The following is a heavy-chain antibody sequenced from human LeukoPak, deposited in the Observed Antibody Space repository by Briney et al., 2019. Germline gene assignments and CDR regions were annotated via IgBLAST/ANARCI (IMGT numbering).Heavy chain of an antibody. CDR1: GFAFTNYG. Sequence: GGSLTLSCAASGFAFTNYGMQWVRQAPGKGLEWVAVVSHDGSTTFYADSVKGRFTISRDNSKNTLDLQMDSLRPEDTAVYYCAKEPNPYSSGWYFQDWGQGTLVTVSS. J-gene: IGHJ1*01. V-gene: IGHV3-30*18. D-gene: IGHD6-25*01. CDR3: AKEPNPYSSGWYFQD. CDR2: VSHDGSTT.